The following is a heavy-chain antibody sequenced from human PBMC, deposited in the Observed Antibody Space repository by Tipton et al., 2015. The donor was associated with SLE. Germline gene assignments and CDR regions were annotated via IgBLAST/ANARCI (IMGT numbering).Heavy chain of an antibody. V-gene: IGHV4-38-2*01. CDR3: ARPEGASITDAFDI. CDR2: IYHSGST. J-gene: IGHJ3*02. Sequence: LRLSCAVSGYSISSGYYWGWIRQPPGKGLEWIGSIYHSGSTYYNPSLKSRVTISVDTSKNQFSLKLSSVTAADTAVYYCARPEGASITDAFDIWGQGTMVTVSS. D-gene: IGHD3-10*01. CDR1: GYSISSGYY.